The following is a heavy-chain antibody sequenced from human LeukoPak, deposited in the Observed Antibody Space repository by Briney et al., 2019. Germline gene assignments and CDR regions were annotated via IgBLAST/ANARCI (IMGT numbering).Heavy chain of an antibody. CDR1: GYTFTSYG. CDR2: ISAYNGNT. D-gene: IGHD3-22*01. Sequence: ASVKVSCKASGYTFTSYGISWVRQAPGQGLEWMGWISAYNGNTNYAQKLQGRVTMTTDTSTSTAYMELRSLRSDDTAVYYCASDPRITMIVVVKDWYFDLWGRGTLVTVSS. CDR3: ASDPRITMIVVVKDWYFDL. J-gene: IGHJ2*01. V-gene: IGHV1-18*01.